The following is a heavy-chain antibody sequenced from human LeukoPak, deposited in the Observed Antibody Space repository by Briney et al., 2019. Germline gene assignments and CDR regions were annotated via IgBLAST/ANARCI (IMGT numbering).Heavy chain of an antibody. Sequence: GALVKVSCKASGYTFTSYAMHWVRQAPGQRLEWMGWINAGNGNTKYSQKFQGRVTITRDTSASTAYMELSSLRSEDTAVYYCASPAEGSYYSPLDYWGQGTLVTVSS. J-gene: IGHJ4*02. CDR3: ASPAEGSYYSPLDY. V-gene: IGHV1-3*01. CDR2: INAGNGNT. D-gene: IGHD1-26*01. CDR1: GYTFTSYA.